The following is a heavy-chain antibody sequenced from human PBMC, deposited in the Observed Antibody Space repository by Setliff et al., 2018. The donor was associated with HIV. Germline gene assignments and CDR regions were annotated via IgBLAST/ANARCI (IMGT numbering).Heavy chain of an antibody. Sequence: GGSLRLSCTASGFTFSNYWMHCVRQGPGKGLVWVSRINNAGSVTTYADSVRGRFTISRDDAKNTLYLQMNDLRAEDTGIYFCARDLTTDYLDVWGKGTTVTVS. CDR2: INNAGSVT. CDR1: GFTFSNYW. J-gene: IGHJ6*03. D-gene: IGHD4-17*01. V-gene: IGHV3-74*01. CDR3: ARDLTTDYLDV.